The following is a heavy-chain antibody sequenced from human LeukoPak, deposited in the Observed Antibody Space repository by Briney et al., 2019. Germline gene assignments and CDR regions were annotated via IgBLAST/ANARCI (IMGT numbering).Heavy chain of an antibody. CDR2: IYYSGST. J-gene: IGHJ4*02. D-gene: IGHD2-15*01. Sequence: SQTLSLSSTVPGGSIISAGSYWSWIRQHPGKGLEWIGYIYYSGSTYYNPSLKSRVTISVDTSKNEFTLKLSSVTAADTAVYYCAHKERFNVAWVSNYWGQGTLVTVSS. CDR3: AHKERFNVAWVSNY. V-gene: IGHV4-31*02. CDR1: GGSIISAGSY.